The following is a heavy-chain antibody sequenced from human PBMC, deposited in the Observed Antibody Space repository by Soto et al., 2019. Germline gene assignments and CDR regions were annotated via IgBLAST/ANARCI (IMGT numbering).Heavy chain of an antibody. CDR1: GDSVSSNSAA. CDR3: ARSQSRAFDI. CDR2: TFYRSKWYN. Sequence: SQPLSLTCAISGDSVSSNSAAWNWIRQSPSRGLEWLGKTFYRSKWYNEYAVSVKSRITVNPDTSKNQFSLQLNSVTPEDTAVYYCARSQSRAFDIWGQGTMVTVSS. V-gene: IGHV6-1*01. J-gene: IGHJ3*02.